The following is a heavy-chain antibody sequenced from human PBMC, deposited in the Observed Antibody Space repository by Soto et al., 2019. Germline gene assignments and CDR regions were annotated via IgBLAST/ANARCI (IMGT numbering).Heavy chain of an antibody. CDR2: INHSGST. CDR3: ASKSRVTAKEGGMGYYHYYMAV. V-gene: IGHV4-34*01. J-gene: IGHJ6*03. CDR1: GGSFSGYY. D-gene: IGHD2-21*02. Sequence: PSETLSLTCAVYGGSFSGYYWSWIRQPPGKGLEWIGEINHSGSTNYNPSLKSRVTISVDTSKNQFSLKLSSVTAADTAVYYCASKSRVTAKEGGMGYYHYYMAVWGKGTTVTVSS.